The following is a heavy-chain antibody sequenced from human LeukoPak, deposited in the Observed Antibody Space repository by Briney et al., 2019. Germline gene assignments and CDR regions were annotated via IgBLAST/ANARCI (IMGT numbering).Heavy chain of an antibody. Sequence: PSETLSLTCTVSGASINSYYWSWIRQPPGKGLEWIGYIYYSGSTNYNPSLKSRVTISVDTSKNQFSLKLSSVTPADTAVYYCARATYCGGDCPFDYWGQGTLVTVSS. V-gene: IGHV4-59*01. J-gene: IGHJ4*02. D-gene: IGHD2-21*02. CDR2: IYYSGST. CDR1: GASINSYY. CDR3: ARATYCGGDCPFDY.